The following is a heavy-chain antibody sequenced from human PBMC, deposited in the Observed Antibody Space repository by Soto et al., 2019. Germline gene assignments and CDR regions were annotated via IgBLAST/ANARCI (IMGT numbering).Heavy chain of an antibody. V-gene: IGHV1-18*01. Sequence: QVQLVQSGAEVKKPGASVKVSCKASGYIFTSYYISWVRQAPGQGLEWMGWISAYNGNTNYAQKIQGRVTMTTDTSPSTAYMELRSRGSDDTAVYYCARDAPPADYWGQGTLVTVSS. CDR2: ISAYNGNT. J-gene: IGHJ4*02. CDR1: GYIFTSYY. CDR3: ARDAPPADY.